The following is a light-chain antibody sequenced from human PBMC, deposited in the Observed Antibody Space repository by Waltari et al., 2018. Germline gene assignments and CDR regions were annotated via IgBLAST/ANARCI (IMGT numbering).Light chain of an antibody. CDR2: GPD. CDR3: HSRETFSTRL. V-gene: IGLV3-19*01. J-gene: IGLJ2*01. Sequence: SSDLPQDPSLSVALGQTVRIKSQGDSIRRYYSTWYQQRPGQAPILVLYGPDNRPSGIPDRFSGSTSGNTASLTITGAQAEDEADYYCHSRETFSTRLFGGGTRLTV. CDR1: SIRRYY.